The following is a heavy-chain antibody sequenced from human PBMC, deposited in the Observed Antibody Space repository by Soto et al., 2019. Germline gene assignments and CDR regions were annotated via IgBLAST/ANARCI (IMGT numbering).Heavy chain of an antibody. CDR3: VKGEYYYDSSGYYAFDY. V-gene: IGHV3-64D*06. J-gene: IGHJ4*02. CDR1: GLTFSIYA. Sequence: GGSLRLSCSASGLTFSIYAIHWVRQAPGKGLEYVSSISTNGGSTDYADSVKGRFTISRDNSKNTVYLQMSSLRVEDTAVYYCVKGEYYYDSSGYYAFDYWGQGTLVTVSS. D-gene: IGHD3-22*01. CDR2: ISTNGGST.